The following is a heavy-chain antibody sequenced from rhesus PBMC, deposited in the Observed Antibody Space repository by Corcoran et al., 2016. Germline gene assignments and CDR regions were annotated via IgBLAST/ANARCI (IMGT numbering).Heavy chain of an antibody. D-gene: IGHD1-38*01. Sequence: QVQLQESGPGLVKPSQTLSLTCAISGDSVSSNSATWNWIRQSPSRGLELLGRTYYRSKWYNEYATSVQNRISINPDTYKNQFSLQLNSVTPEDMAVYYCAREANTFDYWGQGVLVTVSS. CDR1: GDSVSSNSAT. J-gene: IGHJ4*01. V-gene: IGHV6-1*01. CDR3: AREANTFDY. CDR2: TYYRSKWYN.